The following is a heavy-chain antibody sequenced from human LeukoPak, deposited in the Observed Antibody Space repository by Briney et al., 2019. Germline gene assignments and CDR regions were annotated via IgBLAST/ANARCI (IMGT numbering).Heavy chain of an antibody. CDR2: ISGSGGST. CDR1: GFTFSDYY. V-gene: IGHV3-23*01. Sequence: PGGSLRLSCAASGFTFSDYYMNWIRQAPGKGLEWVSAISGSGGSTYYADSVKGRFTISRDNSKNTLYLQMNSLRAEDTAVFYCARYCTTTSCSGDTFYGMDVWGQGTTVTVSS. CDR3: ARYCTTTSCSGDTFYGMDV. J-gene: IGHJ6*02. D-gene: IGHD2-2*01.